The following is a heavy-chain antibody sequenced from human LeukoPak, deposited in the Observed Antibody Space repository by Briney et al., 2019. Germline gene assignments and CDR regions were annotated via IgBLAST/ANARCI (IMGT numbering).Heavy chain of an antibody. CDR3: ARGYYDSSGYYYVSYFDY. V-gene: IGHV3-64*01. D-gene: IGHD3-22*01. CDR1: GFTFSSYA. J-gene: IGHJ4*02. CDR2: ISSNGGST. Sequence: GGSLRLSCAASGFTFSSYAMHWVRQAPGKGLEYVSAISSNGGSTYYANSVKGRFTISRDNSKNTLYLQMGSLRAEDMAVYYCARGYYDSSGYYYVSYFDYWGQGTLVTVSS.